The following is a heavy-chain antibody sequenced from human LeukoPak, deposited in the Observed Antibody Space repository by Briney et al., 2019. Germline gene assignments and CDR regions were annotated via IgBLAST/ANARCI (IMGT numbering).Heavy chain of an antibody. CDR3: ARGGYDFWSGFYGDY. CDR1: GFTFSSFC. V-gene: IGHV3-7*01. Sequence: GGSLRLSCAASGFTFSSFCMNWVRQAPGKGLEWVANIKQDGSEKYYVDSVKGRFTISRDNAKNSLYLQMTSLRAEDTAVYYCARGGYDFWSGFYGDYWGQGTLVTVSS. J-gene: IGHJ4*02. D-gene: IGHD3-3*01. CDR2: IKQDGSEK.